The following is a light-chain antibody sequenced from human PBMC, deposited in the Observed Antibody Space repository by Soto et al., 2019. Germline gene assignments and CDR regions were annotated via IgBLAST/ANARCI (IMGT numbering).Light chain of an antibody. J-gene: IGLJ2*01. CDR3: AAWDDSLNGVL. Sequence: QSVLTQPPSASGTPGQRVTMSCSGSSSNIGSNTVNWYQQLPGTAPKLLIYSNNQRPSGVPDRFSGSKSGTSASLAISGLQSEDEAEYYCAAWDDSLNGVLFGGGTKVTVL. CDR1: SSNIGSNT. V-gene: IGLV1-44*01. CDR2: SNN.